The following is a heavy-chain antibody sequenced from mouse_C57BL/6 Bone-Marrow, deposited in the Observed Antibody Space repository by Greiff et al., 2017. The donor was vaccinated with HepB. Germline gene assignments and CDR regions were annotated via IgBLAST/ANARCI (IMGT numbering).Heavy chain of an antibody. CDR2: ISNGGGST. J-gene: IGHJ1*03. CDR1: GFTFSDYY. V-gene: IGHV5-12*01. CDR3: AREYYGSRGGYFDV. D-gene: IGHD1-1*01. Sequence: DVMLVESGGGLVQPGGSLKLSCAASGFTFSDYYMYWVRQTPEKRLEWVAYISNGGGSTYYPDTVKGRFTISRDNAKNTLYLQMSRLKSEDTAMYYCAREYYGSRGGYFDVWGTGTTVTVAS.